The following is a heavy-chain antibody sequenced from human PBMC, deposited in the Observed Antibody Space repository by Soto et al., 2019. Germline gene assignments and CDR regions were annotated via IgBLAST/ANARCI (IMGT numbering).Heavy chain of an antibody. D-gene: IGHD4-17*01. J-gene: IGHJ3*02. CDR3: ARGYGTVTTWDAFDI. CDR2: IYSGGST. V-gene: IGHV3-66*01. Sequence: EVQLVESGGGLVQPGGSLRLSCAASGFTVSSNYMSWVRQAPGKGLEWVSVIYSGGSTYYADSVKGRFTISRDNSKNTLYLQMNSLRAEDTAVYYCARGYGTVTTWDAFDIWGQGTMVTVSS. CDR1: GFTVSSNY.